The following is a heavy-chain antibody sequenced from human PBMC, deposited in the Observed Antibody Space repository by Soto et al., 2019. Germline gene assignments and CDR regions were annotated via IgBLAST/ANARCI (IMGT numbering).Heavy chain of an antibody. Sequence: XETLSLTCVVSGGSLSIYYYNWIRQPPGKGLEWIGEINHSGNNNYSPSLKSRVTMSLDTSKNQFSLKLTSVTAADTAVYYCARGGCNSCQTAFDIWGQGTMVTVSS. V-gene: IGHV4-34*01. CDR1: GGSLSIYY. J-gene: IGHJ3*02. D-gene: IGHD2-15*01. CDR3: ARGGCNSCQTAFDI. CDR2: INHSGNN.